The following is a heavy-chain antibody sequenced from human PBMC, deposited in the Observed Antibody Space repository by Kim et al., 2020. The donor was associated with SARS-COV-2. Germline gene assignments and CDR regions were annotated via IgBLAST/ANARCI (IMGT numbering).Heavy chain of an antibody. J-gene: IGHJ5*02. CDR3: ARNLWARSGPVTYFDP. CDR1: GFTFSNYR. CDR2: IKQDGSEK. V-gene: IGHV3-7*01. Sequence: GGSLRLSCAASGFTFSNYRMSWIRQTPGKGLEWVANIKQDGSEKYYVDSVKGRFTISRDNAKNSLYLEMNNVRAEDAATYYCARNLWARSGPVTYFDPWGRGTQVPVSS. D-gene: IGHD2-21*01.